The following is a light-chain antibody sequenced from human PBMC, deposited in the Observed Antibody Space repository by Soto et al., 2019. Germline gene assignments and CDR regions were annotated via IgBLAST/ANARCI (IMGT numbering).Light chain of an antibody. CDR1: SSDVGGYNY. CDR3: TSYTSSNTYV. J-gene: IGLJ1*01. Sequence: QSVLTQPASVSGSPGQSITISCTGTSSDVGGYNYVSCYQQRPGKAPKLMIYDITTRPSGVSYRFSGSKSGNTASLTISGLQAEDEADYYCTSYTSSNTYVFGTGTKVTVL. CDR2: DIT. V-gene: IGLV2-14*01.